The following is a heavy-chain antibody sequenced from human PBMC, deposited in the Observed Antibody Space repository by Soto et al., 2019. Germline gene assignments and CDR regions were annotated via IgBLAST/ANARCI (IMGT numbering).Heavy chain of an antibody. J-gene: IGHJ4*02. CDR2: TYYRSKWNN. D-gene: IGHD1-1*01. CDR1: GNNVSANSAG. V-gene: IGHV6-1*01. CDR3: VRNSWNAPPAFDF. Sequence: SQTLSLTCVISGNNVSANSAGWNWIRQSPSRGLEWLGRTYYRSKWNNDYAASVKSRITVNPDTSKNQFSLHLNSVTPDDTGVYYCVRNSWNAPPAFDFWGQGIQVTVPQ.